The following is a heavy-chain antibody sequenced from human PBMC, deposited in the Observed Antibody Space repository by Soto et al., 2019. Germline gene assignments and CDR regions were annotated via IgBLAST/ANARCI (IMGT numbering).Heavy chain of an antibody. CDR2: ISNDGSGT. CDR1: GFTLSDYW. V-gene: IGHV3-74*01. Sequence: EVQLVESGGDLVQPGGSLRLSCAASGFTLSDYWMHWVRQVPGTGLVWVSRISNDGSGTSYADFVKGRFTISKDDAKNTVYLQMSSLSAEDTAVYYCAPLQLAGPDYWGQGTLVTVSS. J-gene: IGHJ4*02. CDR3: APLQLAGPDY. D-gene: IGHD6-19*01.